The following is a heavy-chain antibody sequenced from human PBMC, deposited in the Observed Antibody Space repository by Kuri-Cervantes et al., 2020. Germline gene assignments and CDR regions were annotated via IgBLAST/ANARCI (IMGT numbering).Heavy chain of an antibody. V-gene: IGHV3-74*01. J-gene: IGHJ4*02. CDR2: INSDGSSI. CDR1: GFTFSSYW. CDR3: AREYGEG. D-gene: IGHD3-10*01. Sequence: GGSLRLSCAASGFTFSSYWMNWVRQGPGKGLVWVSRINSDGSSITYADSVKGRFTISRDNAKNSLYLQMNSLRAEDTAVYYCAREYGEGWGQGTLVTVSS.